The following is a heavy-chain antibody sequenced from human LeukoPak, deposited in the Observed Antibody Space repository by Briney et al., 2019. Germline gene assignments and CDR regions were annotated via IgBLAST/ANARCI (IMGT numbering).Heavy chain of an antibody. CDR3: ARDYTDYVGYFFFDY. CDR1: GFTFNNYA. D-gene: IGHD4-11*01. Sequence: GGSLRLSCAASGFTFNNYAMNWVRQAPGKGLEWVSSLSGGGETTYYADSAKGRFTISRDNSQNTLYLQMNSLRAEDTAVYYCARDYTDYVGYFFFDYWGQGTLVTVSS. V-gene: IGHV3-23*01. J-gene: IGHJ4*02. CDR2: LSGGGETT.